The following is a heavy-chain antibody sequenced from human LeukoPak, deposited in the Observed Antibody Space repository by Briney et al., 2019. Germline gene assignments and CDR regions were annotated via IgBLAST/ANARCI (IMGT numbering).Heavy chain of an antibody. D-gene: IGHD3-3*01. J-gene: IGHJ4*02. CDR2: INHSGTT. V-gene: IGHV4-34*01. CDR3: ARVPLRFLEPFDY. CDR1: GGSFNGYY. Sequence: SETLSLTCSVYGGSFNGYYWSWIRQPPGKGLEWIGEINHSGTTNCNPSLKSRVTMSLDTSKNQFSLRLNSVTAADTAVYYCARVPLRFLEPFDYWGQGTLVTVSS.